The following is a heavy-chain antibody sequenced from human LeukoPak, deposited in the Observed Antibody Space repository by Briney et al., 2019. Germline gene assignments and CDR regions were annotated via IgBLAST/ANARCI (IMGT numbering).Heavy chain of an antibody. Sequence: GGSLRLSCAASGFNFNNHNMNWVRQAPGKGLQWVSYISGSGDAIFYAESVQGRFTISRDNAKNSVYLQMNSLRAEDTAVYYCAKVSGDYYDSSGGLYYYYYMDVWGKGTTVTVSS. J-gene: IGHJ6*03. V-gene: IGHV3-48*01. CDR3: AKVSGDYYDSSGGLYYYYYMDV. CDR2: ISGSGDAI. CDR1: GFNFNNHN. D-gene: IGHD3-22*01.